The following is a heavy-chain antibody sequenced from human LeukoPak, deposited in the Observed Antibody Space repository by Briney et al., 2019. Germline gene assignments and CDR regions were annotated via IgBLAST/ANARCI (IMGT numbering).Heavy chain of an antibody. Sequence: APVKVSCKASGYTFTGYYMHWVRQAPGQGLEWMGRINPNSGGTNYAQKFQGRVTMTRDTSISTAYMELSRLRSDDTAVYYCARDRREVFYYDSSGYHDYWGQGTLVTVSS. D-gene: IGHD3-22*01. V-gene: IGHV1-2*06. CDR2: INPNSGGT. J-gene: IGHJ4*02. CDR1: GYTFTGYY. CDR3: ARDRREVFYYDSSGYHDY.